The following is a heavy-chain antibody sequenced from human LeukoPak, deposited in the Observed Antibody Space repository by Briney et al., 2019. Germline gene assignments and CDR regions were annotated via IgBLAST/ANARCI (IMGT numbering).Heavy chain of an antibody. J-gene: IGHJ5*02. Sequence: PGGSLRLSCAASGFTFSDYYMSWIRQAPGKGLEWVSYISSSGSTIYSADSVKGRFTISRDNAKNSLYLQMNSLRAEDTAVYYCARGYDFWSGYPNMNWFDPWGQGTLVTVSS. D-gene: IGHD3-3*01. CDR3: ARGYDFWSGYPNMNWFDP. CDR1: GFTFSDYY. CDR2: ISSSGSTI. V-gene: IGHV3-11*04.